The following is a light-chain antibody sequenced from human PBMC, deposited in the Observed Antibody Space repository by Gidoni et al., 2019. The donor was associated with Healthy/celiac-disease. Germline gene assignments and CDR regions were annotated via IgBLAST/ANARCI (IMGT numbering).Light chain of an antibody. V-gene: IGKV3-11*01. J-gene: IGKJ1*01. Sequence: EIVFTQSPATLSLSPGERATLSCRASQSVSSYLAWYQQKPGQAPRLLIYDASNRATGIPARFSGSGSGTDFTLTISSLEPEDFAVYYGQQRSNWWTFGQGTKVEIK. CDR3: QQRSNWWT. CDR2: DAS. CDR1: QSVSSY.